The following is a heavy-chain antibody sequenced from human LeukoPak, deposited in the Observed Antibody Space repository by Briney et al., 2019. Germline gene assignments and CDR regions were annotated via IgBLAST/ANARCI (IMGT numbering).Heavy chain of an antibody. CDR2: INPNNGGT. V-gene: IGHV1-2*02. J-gene: IGHJ2*01. D-gene: IGHD3-10*01. CDR1: GYTFTGYY. Sequence: ASVKVSCKASGYTFTGYYMHWVRQAPGQGLEWMGWINPNNGGTNYVQRFQGRVTMTRDTSISTVYMELTGLRSDDTAVYYCATLRLGRGMDGYFDLWGRGTLVTVSS. CDR3: ATLRLGRGMDGYFDL.